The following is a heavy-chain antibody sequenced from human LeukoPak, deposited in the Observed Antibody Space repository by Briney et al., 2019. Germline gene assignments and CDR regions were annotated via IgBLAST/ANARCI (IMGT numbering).Heavy chain of an antibody. CDR1: GFTFSSSD. CDR3: AKDLVGPKGPFDY. J-gene: IGHJ4*02. D-gene: IGHD1-26*01. CDR2: ISGSGGGT. V-gene: IGHV3-23*01. Sequence: PGGSLRLSCAASGFTFSSSDMSWVRQAPGKGLEWVSDISGSGGGTDCADSVKGRFTISRDNSKNTLFLQMNSLRAEDTAVYYCAKDLVGPKGPFDYWGQGTLATVSS.